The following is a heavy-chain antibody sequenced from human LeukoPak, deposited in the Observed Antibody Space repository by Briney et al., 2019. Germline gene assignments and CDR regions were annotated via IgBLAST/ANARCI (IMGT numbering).Heavy chain of an antibody. D-gene: IGHD3-3*01. CDR1: GYTFTSYY. J-gene: IGHJ6*03. Sequence: ASVKVSCKASGYTFTSYYMHWVRQAPGQGLEWMGIINPSGGSTSYAQKFQGRVTMTTDTSTSTAYMELRSLRSDDTAVYYCARDPRRNYDFWSGYLTSDYYYYYMDVWGKGTTVTVSS. CDR2: INPSGGST. V-gene: IGHV1-46*01. CDR3: ARDPRRNYDFWSGYLTSDYYYYYMDV.